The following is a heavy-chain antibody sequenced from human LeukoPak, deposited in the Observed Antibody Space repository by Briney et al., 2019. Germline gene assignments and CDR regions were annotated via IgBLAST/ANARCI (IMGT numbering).Heavy chain of an antibody. V-gene: IGHV1-18*01. Sequence: ASVKVTCKASGYTFTSYGISWVRQAPGQGLEWMGWISAYNGNTNYAQKLQGRVTMTTDTSTSTAYMELRSLRSDDTAVYYCARDREGYYDSSGYANFDYWGQGTLVTVSS. CDR3: ARDREGYYDSSGYANFDY. CDR1: GYTFTSYG. J-gene: IGHJ4*02. D-gene: IGHD3-22*01. CDR2: ISAYNGNT.